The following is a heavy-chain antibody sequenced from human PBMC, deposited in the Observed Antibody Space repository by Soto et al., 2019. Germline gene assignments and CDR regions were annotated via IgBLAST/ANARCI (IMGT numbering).Heavy chain of an antibody. V-gene: IGHV1-3*05. Sequence: QVQLVQSGAEEKKPGASVKVSCKASGYTFTSYAINWVRQAPGQRLEWMGWINAGNGNTKYSQKFQGRVTITRDTSASRALMELSSLRSEDTAVYYCARDPGYRYDNTWGQGTLVTVSS. CDR1: GYTFTSYA. D-gene: IGHD5-18*01. CDR2: INAGNGNT. CDR3: ARDPGYRYDNT. J-gene: IGHJ5*02.